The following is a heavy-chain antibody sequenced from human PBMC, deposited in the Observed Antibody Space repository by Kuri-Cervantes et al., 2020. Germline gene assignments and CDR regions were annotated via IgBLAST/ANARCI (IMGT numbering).Heavy chain of an antibody. D-gene: IGHD6-19*01. CDR1: GFTFNNYE. V-gene: IGHV3-48*03. J-gene: IGHJ4*02. CDR3: ARESSGWYTADY. Sequence: GESLKISCAASGFTFNNYEMNWVRQAPGKGLEWVSNISDAGSTIYYADSVRGRFTIARDNSKNTLYLQMNSLRAEDTAVYYCARESSGWYTADYWGQGTRGTVSS. CDR2: ISDAGSTI.